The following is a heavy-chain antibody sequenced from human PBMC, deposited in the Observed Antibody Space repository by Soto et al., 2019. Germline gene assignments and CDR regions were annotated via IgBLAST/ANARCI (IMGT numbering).Heavy chain of an antibody. D-gene: IGHD2-21*02. Sequence: QVQLQESGPGLVKPSQTLSLTCTVSGGSISSGDYYWSWIRQPPGKGLEWIGYIYYSGSTYYNPSLKSRVTVSVDTSKNQFSLKLSSVTAADTAVYYCARDELTGTVVTPAFDYWGQGTLVTVSS. V-gene: IGHV4-30-4*01. CDR3: ARDELTGTVVTPAFDY. CDR2: IYYSGST. J-gene: IGHJ4*02. CDR1: GGSISSGDYY.